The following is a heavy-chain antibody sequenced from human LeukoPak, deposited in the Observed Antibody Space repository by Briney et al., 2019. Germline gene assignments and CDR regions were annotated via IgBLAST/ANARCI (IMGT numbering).Heavy chain of an antibody. CDR1: GGTFNNSA. J-gene: IGHJ5*02. D-gene: IGHD4-17*01. Sequence: ASMKVSCKXSGGTFNNSAISWVRQAPGQGLERLGGIMLLFGTAGYAQKFQGRVTITKDESTRTVYLELTSLTSDDTAVYYCARDVHGDYGSGWFDPWGQGTLVSVSS. V-gene: IGHV1-69*05. CDR2: IMLLFGTA. CDR3: ARDVHGDYGSGWFDP.